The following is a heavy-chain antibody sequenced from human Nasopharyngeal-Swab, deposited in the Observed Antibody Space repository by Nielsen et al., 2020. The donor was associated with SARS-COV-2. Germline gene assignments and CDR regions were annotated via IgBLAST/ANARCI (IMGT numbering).Heavy chain of an antibody. J-gene: IGHJ4*02. D-gene: IGHD3-9*01. V-gene: IGHV3-33*01. Sequence: GESLKISCAASGFTFSSYGMHWVRQAPGKGLEWVAVIWYDGSKKYYADSVKGRFTISRDNSKNTLYLQMNSLRAEDTAVYYCARDGAYDILTGLDYWGQGTLVTVSS. CDR2: IWYDGSKK. CDR1: GFTFSSYG. CDR3: ARDGAYDILTGLDY.